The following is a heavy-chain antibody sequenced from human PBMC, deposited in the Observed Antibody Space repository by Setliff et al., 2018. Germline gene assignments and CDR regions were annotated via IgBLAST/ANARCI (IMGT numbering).Heavy chain of an antibody. D-gene: IGHD2-15*01. Sequence: PSETLSLTCTVSDDSFTSSRYYWGWIRQAPGSGLEWIGSISYSGTPYYNAPAESRVTISIDTSRNQFSLELRSVTVADTATYYCVRPGGTTVVARHFDYWGSGILVTVSS. CDR3: VRPGGTTVVARHFDY. V-gene: IGHV4-39*01. CDR1: DDSFTSSRYY. CDR2: ISYSGTP. J-gene: IGHJ4*01.